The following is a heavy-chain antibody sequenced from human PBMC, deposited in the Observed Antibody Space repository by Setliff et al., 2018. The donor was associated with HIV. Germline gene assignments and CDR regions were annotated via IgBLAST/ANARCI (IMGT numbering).Heavy chain of an antibody. D-gene: IGHD4-17*01. CDR2: ISAYNGNT. V-gene: IGHV1-18*01. Sequence: AASVKVSCKASGYTFTSYGISWVRQAPGQGLEWMGWISAYNGNTNYAQKLQGRVTMTTDTSTSTAYMELRSLRSDDTAVYYCARATTVTIYYYYGMDVWAQGTTVTVSS. CDR3: ARATTVTIYYYYGMDV. CDR1: GYTFTSYG. J-gene: IGHJ6*02.